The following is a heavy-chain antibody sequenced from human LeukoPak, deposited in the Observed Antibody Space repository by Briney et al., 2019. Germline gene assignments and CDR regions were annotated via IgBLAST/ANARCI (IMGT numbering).Heavy chain of an antibody. D-gene: IGHD6-13*01. CDR1: GFTFSSYA. V-gene: IGHV3-23*01. J-gene: IGHJ4*02. Sequence: PGGSLRLSCAASGFTFSSYAMSRVRQAPGKGLEWVSAISGSGGSTYYADSVKGRFTISRDNSKNTLYLQMNSLRAEDTAVYYCAKERRSRGIAAVDAFDYWGQGTLVTVSS. CDR3: AKERRSRGIAAVDAFDY. CDR2: ISGSGGST.